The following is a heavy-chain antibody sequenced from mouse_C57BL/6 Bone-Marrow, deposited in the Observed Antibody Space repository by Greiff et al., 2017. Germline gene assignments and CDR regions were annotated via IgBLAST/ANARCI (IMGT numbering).Heavy chain of an antibody. CDR1: GFTFSSYG. D-gene: IGHD2-4*01. V-gene: IGHV5-6*02. CDR2: ISSGGSYT. Sequence: DVKLQESGGDLVKPGGSLKLSCAASGFTFSSYGMSWVRQTPDKRLEWVATISSGGSYTYYPDSVKGRFTISRDNAKNTLYLQMSSLKSEDTAMYYCARPYDYDDGYYYAMDYWGQGTSVTVSS. CDR3: ARPYDYDDGYYYAMDY. J-gene: IGHJ4*01.